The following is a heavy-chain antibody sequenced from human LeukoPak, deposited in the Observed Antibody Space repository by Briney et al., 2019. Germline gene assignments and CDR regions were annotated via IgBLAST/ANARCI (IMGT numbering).Heavy chain of an antibody. J-gene: IGHJ4*02. CDR2: IYYSGST. D-gene: IGHD6-19*01. CDR3: ARHRSGYSSGWIFDY. V-gene: IGHV4-59*08. CDR1: GGSISSYY. Sequence: SETLSLTCTVSGGSISSYYWSWIRQPPGKGLEWIGYIYYSGSTNYNPSLKSRVTISVDTSKNQFSLKLSSVTAADTAVYYCARHRSGYSSGWIFDYWGQGTLVTVSS.